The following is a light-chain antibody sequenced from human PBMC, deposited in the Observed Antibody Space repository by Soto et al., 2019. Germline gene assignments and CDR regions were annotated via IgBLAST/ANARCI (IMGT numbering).Light chain of an antibody. CDR3: QQYYTYAT. V-gene: IGKV1-5*01. J-gene: IGKJ5*01. Sequence: DIQLTQSPSTLSSAVGDSVTITSRASQKIRNVLAWYQQKPGTAPKPLIFDASTLRTGVPSRFSGSGSGSEFNFTITGMQPDDFATYLCQQYYTYATFGHGTRLEIK. CDR1: QKIRNV. CDR2: DAS.